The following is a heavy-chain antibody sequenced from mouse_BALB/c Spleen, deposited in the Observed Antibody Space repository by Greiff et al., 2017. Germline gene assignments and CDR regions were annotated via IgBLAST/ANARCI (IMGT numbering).Heavy chain of an antibody. V-gene: IGHV5-12-1*01. J-gene: IGHJ2*01. Sequence: DVMLVESGGGLVKPGGSLKLSCAASGFAFSSYDMSWVRQTPEKRLEWVAYISSGGGSTYYPDTVKGRFTISRDNAKNTLYLQMSSLKSEDTAMYYCARDGNYVDYFDYWGQGTTLTVSS. CDR1: GFAFSSYD. CDR2: ISSGGGST. CDR3: ARDGNYVDYFDY. D-gene: IGHD2-1*01.